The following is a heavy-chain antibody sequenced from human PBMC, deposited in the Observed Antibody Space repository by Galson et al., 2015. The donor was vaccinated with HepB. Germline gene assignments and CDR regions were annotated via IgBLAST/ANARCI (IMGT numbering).Heavy chain of an antibody. CDR1: GFTVSSNY. CDR2: IYRGGST. D-gene: IGHD1-26*01. CDR3: ATAGETGMRWFDP. Sequence: SLRLSCAASGFTVSSNYMIWVRQAPGKGLEWVSVIYRGGSTYYADSVKGKFTISRDNSKNTLFLQMNSLRAEDTAVYYCATAGETGMRWFDPWGQGTLVTVSS. V-gene: IGHV3-66*01. J-gene: IGHJ5*02.